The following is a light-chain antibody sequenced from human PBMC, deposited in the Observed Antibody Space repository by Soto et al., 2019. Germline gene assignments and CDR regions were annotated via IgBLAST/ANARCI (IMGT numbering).Light chain of an antibody. CDR2: GAS. J-gene: IGKJ2*01. Sequence: EIVLTQSPGTLSLSPGERATLSCKASQSVTSRYLAWYQQKPGQAPRLLIYGASSRATGIPDRFSXXXXGXXXXLTISRLEPEDFAVYFCQQYNNSPEYTFGQGTKLEIK. CDR1: QSVTSRY. V-gene: IGKV3-20*01. CDR3: QQYNNSPEYT.